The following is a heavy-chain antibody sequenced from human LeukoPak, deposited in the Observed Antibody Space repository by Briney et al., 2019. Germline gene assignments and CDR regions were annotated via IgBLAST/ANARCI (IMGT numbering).Heavy chain of an antibody. CDR2: ITPNADRT. CDR3: AIMHGYYDGSGYWVQ. D-gene: IGHD3-22*01. V-gene: IGHV3-23*01. J-gene: IGHJ1*01. Sequence: GGSLRLSCAASGFTFGSYGMSWVRQAPGKGLEWVSFITPNADRTSYAHSVGGRFTISRDNPRNTLYMPMNSLRAEDTVIYYCAIMHGYYDGSGYWVQWGQGTLVTVSS. CDR1: GFTFGSYG.